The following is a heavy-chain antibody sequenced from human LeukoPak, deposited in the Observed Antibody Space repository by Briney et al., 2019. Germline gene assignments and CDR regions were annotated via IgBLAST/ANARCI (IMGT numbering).Heavy chain of an antibody. J-gene: IGHJ6*03. V-gene: IGHV4-34*01. CDR3: ARGYYGSGSHCCHMDV. D-gene: IGHD3-10*01. CDR2: INHSGST. Sequence: SETLSLTCAVYVGSFSGYYWSWIRQPPGKGLEWIGEINHSGSTNYNSSLKSRVTISVDTSKNQFSLKLSSVTAADTAVYYCARGYYGSGSHCCHMDVWGKGTTVTVS. CDR1: VGSFSGYY.